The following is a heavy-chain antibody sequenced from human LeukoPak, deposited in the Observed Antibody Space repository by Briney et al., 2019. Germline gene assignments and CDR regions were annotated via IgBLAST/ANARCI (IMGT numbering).Heavy chain of an antibody. CDR2: INPNSGGT. CDR1: GNTFTGYY. CDR3: ARDSSGWYYWFDP. D-gene: IGHD6-19*01. V-gene: IGHV1-2*02. Sequence: ASVKVSCKASGNTFTGYYMHWVRQAPGQGLEWMGWINPNSGGTNYAQKFQGRVTMTRDTSISTAYMELSRLRSDDTAVYYCARDSSGWYYWFDPWGQGTLVTVSS. J-gene: IGHJ5*02.